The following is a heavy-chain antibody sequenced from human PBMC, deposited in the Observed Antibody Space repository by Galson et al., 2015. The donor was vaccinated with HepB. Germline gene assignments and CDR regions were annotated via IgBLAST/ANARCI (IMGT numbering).Heavy chain of an antibody. Sequence: SLRLSCAASGFTFSNAWMSWVRQAPGKGLEWVGRIKSKTDGGTTDYAAPVKGRFTISRDDSKNTLYLQMNSLKTEDTAVYHCTTGYDILTGGFDYWGQGTLVTVSS. CDR2: IKSKTDGGTT. CDR3: TTGYDILTGGFDY. CDR1: GFTFSNAW. J-gene: IGHJ4*02. D-gene: IGHD3-9*01. V-gene: IGHV3-15*01.